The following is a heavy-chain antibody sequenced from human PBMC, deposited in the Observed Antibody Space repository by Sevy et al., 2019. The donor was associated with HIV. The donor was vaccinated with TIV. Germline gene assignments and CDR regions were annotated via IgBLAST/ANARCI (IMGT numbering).Heavy chain of an antibody. CDR2: IIPIFGTA. V-gene: IGHV1-69*13. CDR3: ARDLSYYDSSGYYFGY. Sequence: ASVKVSCKASGGTFSSYAISWVRQAPGQGLEWMGGIIPIFGTANYAQKFQGRVTITADESTSTAYMELSSLVSEDTAVYYCARDLSYYDSSGYYFGYWGQGTLVTVSS. CDR1: GGTFSSYA. D-gene: IGHD3-22*01. J-gene: IGHJ4*02.